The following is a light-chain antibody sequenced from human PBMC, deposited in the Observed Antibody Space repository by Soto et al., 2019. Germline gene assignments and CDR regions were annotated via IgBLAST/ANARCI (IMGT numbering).Light chain of an antibody. V-gene: IGKV3D-15*03. CDR1: ECVDFH. J-gene: IGKJ1*01. CDR3: QMYRGARWA. Sequence: LSLSRCKRVSLSCRASECVDFHLAWYQQIPGQAPRLLSYDASVRATGTPARFSGSGSGTYFTLAISILQSEDVATHYCQMYRGARWALGQGTKVDIK. CDR2: DAS.